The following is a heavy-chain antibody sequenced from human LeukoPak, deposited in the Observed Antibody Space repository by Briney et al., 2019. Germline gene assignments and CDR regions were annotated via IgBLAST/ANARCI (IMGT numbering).Heavy chain of an antibody. CDR2: MNPNSGNT. J-gene: IGHJ4*02. V-gene: IGHV1-8*03. CDR3: ARDPAEMTTVTTYFEY. Sequence: GASVKVSCKASGYTFTSYDINWVRQATGQGLEWMGWMNPNSGNTGYAQKFQGRVTITRNTSISTAYMELSSLRSEDTAVYYCARDPAEMTTVTTYFEYWGQGTLVTVSS. CDR1: GYTFTSYD. D-gene: IGHD4-11*01.